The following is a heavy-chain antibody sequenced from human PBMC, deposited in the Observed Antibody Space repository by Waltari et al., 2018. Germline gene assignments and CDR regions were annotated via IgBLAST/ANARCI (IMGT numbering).Heavy chain of an antibody. CDR1: CFYLSTRAVG. CDR3: AHSWGYYGSEILDY. Sequence: QITLTESGPTQVKPTQTLTLTCSFACFYLSTRAVGVVCIRTPPGKAMDWLALIYWNDDKRYSPSLKSRLTITKDTSKNQVVLTMTNMDPVDTATYYCAHSWGYYGSEILDYWGQGTLVTVSS. D-gene: IGHD3-10*01. V-gene: IGHV2-5*01. J-gene: IGHJ4*02. CDR2: IYWNDDK.